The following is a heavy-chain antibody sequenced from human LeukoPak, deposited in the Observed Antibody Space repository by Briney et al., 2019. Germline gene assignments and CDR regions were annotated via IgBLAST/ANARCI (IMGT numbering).Heavy chain of an antibody. J-gene: IGHJ6*01. V-gene: IGHV1-2*02. CDR1: GYTFTAYY. CDR2: FNPNSGAS. D-gene: IGHD4-17*01. CDR3: AKHGDYGYAMDV. Sequence: GASVKVSCKASGYTFTAYYMDWVRQAPGQGLEWVGSFNPNSGASKYTQKLQGRVTMTSDTSISTAYLQLGRVIGDDTAVYYCAKHGDYGYAMDVWGQGATVTVSS.